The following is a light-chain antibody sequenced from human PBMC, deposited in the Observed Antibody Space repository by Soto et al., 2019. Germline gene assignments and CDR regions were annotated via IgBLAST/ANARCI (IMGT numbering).Light chain of an antibody. CDR1: SSDVGGYNY. CDR3: TSYTSSFTHL. Sequence: QSALTQPPSASRSPGQSVTISCTGTSSDVGGYNYVSWYQQHPGKAPKLMIFEVSNRPSGVSNRFSGSKSGNTASLTISGLQTEDEADYYCTSYTSSFTHLFGTGTKVTVL. CDR2: EVS. V-gene: IGLV2-14*01. J-gene: IGLJ1*01.